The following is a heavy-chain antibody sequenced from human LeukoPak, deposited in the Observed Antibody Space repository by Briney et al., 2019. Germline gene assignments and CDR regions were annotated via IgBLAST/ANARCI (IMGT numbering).Heavy chain of an antibody. CDR3: ARLAVAGIGIPKFDY. Sequence: SETLSLTCTVSGGSISSSSYYWGWIRQPPGKGLEWIGSIYYSGSTYYNPSLKSRVTISVDTSKNQFSLKLSSVTAADTAVYYCARLAVAGIGIPKFDYWGQGTLVTVSS. CDR1: GGSISSSSYY. CDR2: IYYSGST. D-gene: IGHD6-19*01. J-gene: IGHJ4*02. V-gene: IGHV4-39*07.